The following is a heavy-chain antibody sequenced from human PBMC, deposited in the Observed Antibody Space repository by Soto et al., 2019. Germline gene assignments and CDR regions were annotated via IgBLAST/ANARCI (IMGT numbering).Heavy chain of an antibody. Sequence: ASVKVSCKASGYTFTSSGITWVRQAPGQGLEWMGWINPNSGGTNYAQKFQGRVTMTRDTSISTAYMELSRLRSDDTAVYYCARGGFQVGAATFDYWGQGTLVTVSS. CDR2: INPNSGGT. J-gene: IGHJ4*02. D-gene: IGHD1-26*01. V-gene: IGHV1-2*02. CDR3: ARGGFQVGAATFDY. CDR1: GYTFTSSG.